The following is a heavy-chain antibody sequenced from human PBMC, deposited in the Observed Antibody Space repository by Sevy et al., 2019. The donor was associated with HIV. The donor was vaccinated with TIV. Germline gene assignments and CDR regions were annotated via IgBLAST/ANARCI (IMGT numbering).Heavy chain of an antibody. V-gene: IGHV3-30*04. J-gene: IGHJ1*01. CDR2: ISFDASNK. D-gene: IGHD1-1*01. CDR3: ALERLSSDVAEYFQN. Sequence: GGSLRLSCAASGFTFSRYSMHWVRQAPGKGLEWVATISFDASNKHYADSVKGRFTISRENFQNSLFLQMNSLRPEDTAVYYCALERLSSDVAEYFQNWVQGTLVTVSS. CDR1: GFTFSRYS.